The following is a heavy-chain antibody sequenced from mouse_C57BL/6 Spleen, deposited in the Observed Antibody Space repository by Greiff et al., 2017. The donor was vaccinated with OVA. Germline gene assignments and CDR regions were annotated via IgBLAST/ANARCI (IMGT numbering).Heavy chain of an antibody. J-gene: IGHJ1*03. Sequence: VQLQQPGTELVKPGASVKLSCKASGYTFTSYWLHWVKQRSGQGLEWVGNNNPCYGGTNYYEKFKSKATLTVDKSTSTANMQHSSLTSEDSAVYYCVTTMSDYYGSSYRYFDVWGTGTTVTVSS. V-gene: IGHV1-53*01. CDR1: GYTFTSYW. CDR3: VTTMSDYYGSSYRYFDV. D-gene: IGHD1-1*01. CDR2: NNPCYGGT.